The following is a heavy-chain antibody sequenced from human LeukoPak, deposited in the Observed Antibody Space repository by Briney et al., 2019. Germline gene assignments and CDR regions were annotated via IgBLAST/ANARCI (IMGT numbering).Heavy chain of an antibody. J-gene: IGHJ4*02. V-gene: IGHV4-39*07. CDR3: ARGGELLNY. Sequence: SETLSLTCTVSGGSISSSSYYWGWIRQPPGKGLEWIGSIYYSGSTYYNPSLKSRVTISVDTSKNQFSLKLSSVTAADTAVYYCARGGELLNYWGQGTLVTVSS. CDR2: IYYSGST. CDR1: GGSISSSSYY. D-gene: IGHD1-7*01.